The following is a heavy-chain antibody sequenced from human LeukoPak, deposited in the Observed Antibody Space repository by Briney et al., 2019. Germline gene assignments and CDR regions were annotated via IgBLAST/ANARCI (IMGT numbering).Heavy chain of an antibody. CDR1: GYTFTSYY. Sequence: ASVKVSCKASGYTFTSYYMHWVRQAPGQGLEWMGIINPSSGNRRYAQKFQGRVTMTRDTSTSTVYREVSSLRSEDTAVYFCARGSAPLFNSGSDDFDYWGQGTLVTVSS. V-gene: IGHV1-46*01. D-gene: IGHD5-12*01. J-gene: IGHJ4*02. CDR2: INPSSGNR. CDR3: ARGSAPLFNSGSDDFDY.